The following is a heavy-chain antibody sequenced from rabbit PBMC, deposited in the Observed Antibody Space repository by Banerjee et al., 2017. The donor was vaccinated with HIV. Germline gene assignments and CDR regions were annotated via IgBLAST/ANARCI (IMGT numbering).Heavy chain of an antibody. CDR2: IYTGSGGT. D-gene: IGHD1-1*01. Sequence: QEQLKETGGGLVQPGGSLTLSCKASGFDFSSYYMCWVRQAPGKGLEWIGCIYTGSGGTWDASWVNGRFTISRSTSLNTVDLKMTSLTAADTATYFCARTNYYRSYGMDLWGQGTLVTVS. CDR1: GFDFSSYY. V-gene: IGHV1S43*01. J-gene: IGHJ6*01. CDR3: ARTNYYRSYGMDL.